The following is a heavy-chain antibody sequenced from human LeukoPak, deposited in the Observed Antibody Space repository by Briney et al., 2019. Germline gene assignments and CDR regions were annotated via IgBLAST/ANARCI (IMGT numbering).Heavy chain of an antibody. J-gene: IGHJ4*02. CDR2: INPHSGGT. D-gene: IGHD5-18*01. V-gene: IGHV1-2*02. CDR1: GYTFTSYY. CDR3: ARVVQEWSLNFDY. Sequence: ASVKVSCKASGYTFTSYYIHWVRQAPGQGLEWMGWINPHSGGTNYAQKFQGRVTMTRDTSSSTAYMELSRLTSDDTATYYCARVVQEWSLNFDYWGQGTLATVSS.